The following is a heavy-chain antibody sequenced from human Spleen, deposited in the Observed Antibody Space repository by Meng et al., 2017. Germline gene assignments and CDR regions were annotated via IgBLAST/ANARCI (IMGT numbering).Heavy chain of an antibody. CDR1: GGSFSGYY. V-gene: IGHV4-34*01. CDR2: INHSGST. CDR3: ARGLFAVVGATNFDY. D-gene: IGHD1-26*01. J-gene: IGHJ4*02. Sequence: HVQLQQWGSGLLKPSETLSLTCAVYGGSFSGYYWSWIRQPPGKWLEWIGEINHSGSTNYNPSLKSRVTISVDTSKNQFSLKLSSVTAADTAVYYCARGLFAVVGATNFDYWGQGTLVTVSS.